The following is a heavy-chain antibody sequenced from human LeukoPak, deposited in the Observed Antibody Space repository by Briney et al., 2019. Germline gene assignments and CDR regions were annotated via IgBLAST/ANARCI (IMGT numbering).Heavy chain of an antibody. D-gene: IGHD6-6*01. CDR1: GFTFSSYA. J-gene: IGHJ5*02. CDR3: AKDRGQLVPKYNWFDP. V-gene: IGHV3-23*01. CDR2: ISGSGGST. Sequence: GGSLRLSCAASGFTFSSYAMSWVRQAPGKGLEWVSAISGSGGSTYYADCVKGRLIISRDNSKNTLYLQMNSLRAEDTAVYYCAKDRGQLVPKYNWFDPWGQGTLVTVSS.